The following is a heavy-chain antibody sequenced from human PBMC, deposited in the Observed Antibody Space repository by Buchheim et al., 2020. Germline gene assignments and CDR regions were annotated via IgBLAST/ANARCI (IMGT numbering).Heavy chain of an antibody. V-gene: IGHV3-30*04. CDR2: ISYDGSNK. CDR1: GFTFSSYA. CDR3: ARDPYCGGDCFWCTHNWFDP. J-gene: IGHJ5*02. Sequence: QVQLVESGGGVVQPGRSLRLSCAASGFTFSSYAMPWVRQAPGKGLEWVAVISYDGSNKYYADSVKGRFTIFRDNSKNTLSLQMNSLRAEDTAVYYCARDPYCGGDCFWCTHNWFDPWRQGTL. D-gene: IGHD2-21*01.